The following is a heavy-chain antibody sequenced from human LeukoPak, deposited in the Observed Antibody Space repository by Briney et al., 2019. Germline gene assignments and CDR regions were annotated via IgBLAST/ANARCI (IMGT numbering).Heavy chain of an antibody. CDR1: GGSFSGYY. D-gene: IGHD3-10*01. Sequence: SETLSLTCAVYGGSFSGYYWSWVRQPPGKGLEWIGEINHSGSTNYNPSLKSRVTISVDTSKNQFSLKLSSVTAADTAVYYCARLQLLWFGELQSGDYYYMDVWGKGTTVTISS. CDR3: ARLQLLWFGELQSGDYYYMDV. J-gene: IGHJ6*03. V-gene: IGHV4-34*01. CDR2: INHSGST.